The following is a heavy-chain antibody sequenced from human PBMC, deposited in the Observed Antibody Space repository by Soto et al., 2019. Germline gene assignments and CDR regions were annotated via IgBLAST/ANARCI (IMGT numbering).Heavy chain of an antibody. CDR1: GFSISSYY. V-gene: IGHV4-59*08. Sequence: SETLSLTCTVSGFSISSYYWSWIRQPPGKGLEWIGYIYYSGSTNYNPSLKSRVTISVDTSKNQFSLKLSSVTAADTAVYYCARTYYYDSSGYYYPLYYFDYWGQGTLVTV. D-gene: IGHD3-22*01. CDR3: ARTYYYDSSGYYYPLYYFDY. CDR2: IYYSGST. J-gene: IGHJ4*02.